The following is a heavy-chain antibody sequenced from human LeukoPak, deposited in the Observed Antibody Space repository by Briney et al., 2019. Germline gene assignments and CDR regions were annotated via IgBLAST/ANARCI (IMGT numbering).Heavy chain of an antibody. CDR2: IQPGDSHT. V-gene: IGHV5-51*01. CDR1: GYSFTSYW. Sequence: PGESLKISCKGSGYSFTSYWIGWVRQMPGKGLEWIGIIQPGDSHTRYSPSFQGQVTISADKTVSTAYLQWRSLKASDTAMYYCARQSWLQSSQLFDSWGQGTLVTVSS. D-gene: IGHD5-24*01. CDR3: ARQSWLQSSQLFDS. J-gene: IGHJ4*02.